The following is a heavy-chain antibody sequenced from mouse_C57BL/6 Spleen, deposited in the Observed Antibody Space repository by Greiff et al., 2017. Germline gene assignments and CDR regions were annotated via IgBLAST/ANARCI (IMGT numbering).Heavy chain of an antibody. CDR2: IKPSNGGT. D-gene: IGHD1-1*01. V-gene: IGHV1-53*01. CDR1: GYTFTSYW. CDR3: ARDGSSYWYFDV. J-gene: IGHJ1*03. Sequence: QVQLQQSGTELVKPGASVKLSCKASGYTFTSYWMHWVKQRPGQGLEWIGNIKPSNGGTNYNEKFKSKATLTVDKSSSTAYMQLSSLTSEDSAVYYCARDGSSYWYFDVWGTGTTVTVSS.